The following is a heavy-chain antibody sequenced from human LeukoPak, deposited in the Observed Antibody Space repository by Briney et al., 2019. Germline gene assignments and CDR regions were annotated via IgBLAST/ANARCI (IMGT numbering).Heavy chain of an antibody. CDR3: ARVTTSTKYYSGMDI. V-gene: IGHV3-30*03. Sequence: GGSLRLSCAASGFTFSSYGMHWVRQAPGKGLEWVAVISYDGSNKYYADSVKGRFTISRDNSKNTLYLQMNSLRAEDTAVYYCARVTTSTKYYSGMDIWGQGTTVTVSS. CDR1: GFTFSSYG. D-gene: IGHD1-14*01. CDR2: ISYDGSNK. J-gene: IGHJ6*02.